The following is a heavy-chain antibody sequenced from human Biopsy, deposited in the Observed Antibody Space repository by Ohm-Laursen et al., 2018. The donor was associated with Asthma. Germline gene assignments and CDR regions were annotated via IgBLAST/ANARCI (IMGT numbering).Heavy chain of an antibody. CDR3: AREKAYGSGSLYGMDV. V-gene: IGHV4-31*03. Sequence: SQTLSLTCTVSGGSLTSAYWSWVRQYPEKGLEWIGDIYYSGTTVYNPSLKSRVSMSVDTSKNQVSLKLSSVTAADTAVYYCAREKAYGSGSLYGMDVWGHGTTVTVSS. CDR1: GGSLTSAY. D-gene: IGHD3-10*01. J-gene: IGHJ6*02. CDR2: IYYSGTT.